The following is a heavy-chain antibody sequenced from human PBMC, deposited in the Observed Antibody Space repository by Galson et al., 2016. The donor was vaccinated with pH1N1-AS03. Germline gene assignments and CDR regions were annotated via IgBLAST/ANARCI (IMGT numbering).Heavy chain of an antibody. V-gene: IGHV3-23*01. CDR2: ISPTGETT. CDR3: AKCDVSCQHSTLDY. D-gene: IGHD2-2*01. J-gene: IGHJ4*02. Sequence: SLRLSCAGSTFIARSNYMSWVRQAPGKGLEWVAAISPTGETTPYADSVKGRFIIPRDNSKNTLFLEMDSLRAEDTAVYYCAKCDVSCQHSTLDYWGQGTLVTVSS. CDR1: TFIARSNY.